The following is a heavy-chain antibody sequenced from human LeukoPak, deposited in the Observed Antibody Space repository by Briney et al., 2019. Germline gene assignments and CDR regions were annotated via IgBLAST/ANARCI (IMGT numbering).Heavy chain of an antibody. J-gene: IGHJ6*02. Sequence: GGSLRLSCAASGFTFSSYSMNWVRQAPGKGLEWVSYISSSSSTIYYADSVKGRFTISRDNAKNSLHLQMNSLRAEDTAVYYCARVVVVFGMDVWGQGTTVTVSS. V-gene: IGHV3-48*04. D-gene: IGHD2-15*01. CDR2: ISSSSSTI. CDR1: GFTFSSYS. CDR3: ARVVVVFGMDV.